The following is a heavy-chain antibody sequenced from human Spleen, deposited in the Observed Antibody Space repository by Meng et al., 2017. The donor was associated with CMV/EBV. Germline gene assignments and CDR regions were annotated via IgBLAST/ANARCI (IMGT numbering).Heavy chain of an antibody. CDR2: ISSSSSHI. CDR3: ARVDSSVPFDY. J-gene: IGHJ4*02. CDR1: GFTFSSYE. D-gene: IGHD6-19*01. Sequence: GESLKIDCAASGFTFSSYEMNWVRQAPGKGLEWVSSISSSSSHIYYADSVKGRFTISRDNAKNSLYLQMNSLRAEDTAVYYCARVDSSVPFDYWGQGTLVTVSS. V-gene: IGHV3-21*01.